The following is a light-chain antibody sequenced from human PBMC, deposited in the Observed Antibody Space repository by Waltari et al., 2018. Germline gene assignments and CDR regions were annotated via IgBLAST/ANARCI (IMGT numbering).Light chain of an antibody. Sequence: DIVMTQSPATLSVSPGDRVTLSCRASQRVSSNLAWYQQKPGQAPRLLIYGASTRATGMPARFSGSGSGTEFTLTISSLQSEDFAVYYCQQYNNWPLTFGGGTKVEIK. J-gene: IGKJ4*01. CDR1: QRVSSN. CDR3: QQYNNWPLT. V-gene: IGKV3-15*01. CDR2: GAS.